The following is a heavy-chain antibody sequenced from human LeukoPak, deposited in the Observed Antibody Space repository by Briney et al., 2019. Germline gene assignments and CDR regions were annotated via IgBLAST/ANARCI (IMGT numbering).Heavy chain of an antibody. CDR3: AKDREYCSGGSCYSEYFQH. V-gene: IGHV3-23*01. D-gene: IGHD2-15*01. CDR1: GLTFSSYA. J-gene: IGHJ1*01. Sequence: GGSLRLSCAASGLTFSSYAMSWVRQAPGKGLEWVSAISGSGGSTYYADSVKGRFTISRDNSKNTLYLQMNSLRAEDTAVYYCAKDREYCSGGSCYSEYFQHWGQGTLVTVSS. CDR2: ISGSGGST.